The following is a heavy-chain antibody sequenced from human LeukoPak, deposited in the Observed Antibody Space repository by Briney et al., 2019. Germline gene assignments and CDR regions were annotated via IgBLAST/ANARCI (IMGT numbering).Heavy chain of an antibody. V-gene: IGHV3-7*05. J-gene: IGHJ4*02. CDR3: GRIGYRSSTFDY. CDR1: GFTFSSY. Sequence: PGGSLRLSCAASGFTFSSYMNWVRQAPGKGLEWVANIKEDGSERYYVDSVKGRFTVSRDNTKNSLYLQMNSLRAEDTAVYYCGRIGYRSSTFDYWGQGTPVTVSS. CDR2: IKEDGSER. D-gene: IGHD6-6*01.